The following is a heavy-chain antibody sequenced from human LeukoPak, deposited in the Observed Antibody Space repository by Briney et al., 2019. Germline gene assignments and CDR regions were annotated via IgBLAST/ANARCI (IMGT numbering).Heavy chain of an antibody. D-gene: IGHD6-6*01. J-gene: IGHJ4*02. V-gene: IGHV3-30*03. CDR1: RFTFSNYG. Sequence: GRSLRLSCAASRFTFSNYGLHWVRQAPGKGLEWVAVISYDGNNKYYEDSVKGRFTISRDNSRNTLCLQMNSLRAEDTAVYYCARTLIEYSVSSCYFDYWGQGTLVTVSS. CDR2: ISYDGNNK. CDR3: ARTLIEYSVSSCYFDY.